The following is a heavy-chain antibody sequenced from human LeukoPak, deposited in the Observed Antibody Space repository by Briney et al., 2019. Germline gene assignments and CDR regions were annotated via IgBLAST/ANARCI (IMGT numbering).Heavy chain of an antibody. CDR2: INHSGST. Sequence: SETLSLTCAVYGGSFSGYYWSWIRQPPGKGLEWIGEINHSGSTNYNPSLKSRVTISVDTSKNQFSLKLSSVTAADTAVYYCARRSRIAARPGFSWDYWGQGTLVTVSS. CDR1: GGSFSGYY. J-gene: IGHJ4*02. CDR3: ARRSRIAARPGFSWDY. D-gene: IGHD6-6*01. V-gene: IGHV4-34*01.